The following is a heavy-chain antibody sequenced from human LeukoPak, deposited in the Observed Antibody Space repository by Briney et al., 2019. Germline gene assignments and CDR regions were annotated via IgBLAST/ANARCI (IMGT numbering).Heavy chain of an antibody. CDR1: GYTFTSYG. Sequence: APVKVSCKASGYTFTSYGISWVRQAPGQGLEWMGWINPNSGGTNYAQKFQGRVTMTRDTSISTAYMELSRLRSDDTAVYYCARTTGFDYWGQGTLVTVSS. CDR2: INPNSGGT. V-gene: IGHV1-2*02. J-gene: IGHJ4*02. D-gene: IGHD1-14*01. CDR3: ARTTGFDY.